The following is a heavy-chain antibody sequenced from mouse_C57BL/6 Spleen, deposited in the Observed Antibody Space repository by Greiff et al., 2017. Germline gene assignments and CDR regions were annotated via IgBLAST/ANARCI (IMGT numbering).Heavy chain of an antibody. CDR3: ARSLLLSILYAMDY. D-gene: IGHD2-10*01. V-gene: IGHV1-80*01. CDR2: IYPGDGDT. Sequence: QVQLQQSGAELVKPGASVKISCKASGYAFSSYWMNWVKQRPGKGLEWIGQIYPGDGDTNYNGKFKGKATLTADKSSSTAYMQLSSLTSEDSAVYFCARSLLLSILYAMDYWGQGTSVTVSS. CDR1: GYAFSSYW. J-gene: IGHJ4*01.